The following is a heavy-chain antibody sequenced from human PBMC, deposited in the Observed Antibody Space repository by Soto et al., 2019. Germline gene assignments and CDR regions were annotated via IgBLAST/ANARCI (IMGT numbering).Heavy chain of an antibody. CDR3: ATLDDYGDYVADY. J-gene: IGHJ4*02. Sequence: ASLKVSCKVSGYTLTELSMHWVRQAPGKGLEWMGGFDPEDGETIYAQKFQGRVTMTEDTSTDTAYMELSSLRSEDTAVYYCATLDDYGDYVADYWGQGTLVTVSS. CDR2: FDPEDGET. CDR1: GYTLTELS. V-gene: IGHV1-24*01. D-gene: IGHD4-17*01.